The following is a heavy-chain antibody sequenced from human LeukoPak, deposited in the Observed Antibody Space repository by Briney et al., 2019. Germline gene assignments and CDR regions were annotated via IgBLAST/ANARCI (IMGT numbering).Heavy chain of an antibody. CDR2: IKRDGRVK. V-gene: IGHV3-7*01. D-gene: IGHD1-20*01. Sequence: GGSLRLSCAASGFTFSRHWVGWVRQAPGRGLEWVASIKRDGRVKKYVAAVQGRFTVSRDNTKNSLYLQVNSLRADDTAVYYCARLSGDITVFDLWGQRTLVTVSS. CDR1: GFTFSRHW. J-gene: IGHJ4*02. CDR3: ARLSGDITVFDL.